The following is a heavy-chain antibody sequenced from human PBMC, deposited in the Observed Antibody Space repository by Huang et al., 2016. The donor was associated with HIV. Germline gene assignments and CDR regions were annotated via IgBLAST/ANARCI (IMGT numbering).Heavy chain of an antibody. V-gene: IGHV4-59*11. J-gene: IGHJ3*01. Sequence: QVQLQESGPGLVKPSETLSLICSVSGGAITSHYWSWIRQSPGKGLEWIGYIHESGSTKYNPPLKSRVTMSVDPSKNQFSLRLTSVTAADTAVYFCARDAAYVRGPARPPRDSSDAWGRGTVVTVSS. CDR2: IHESGST. CDR1: GGAITSHY. D-gene: IGHD3-10*02. CDR3: ARDAAYVRGPARPPRDSSDA.